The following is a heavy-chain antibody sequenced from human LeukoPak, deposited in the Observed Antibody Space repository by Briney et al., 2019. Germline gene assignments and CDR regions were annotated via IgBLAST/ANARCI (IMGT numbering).Heavy chain of an antibody. J-gene: IGHJ4*02. Sequence: GASVKVSCKASGYTFTGYYMHWVRQAPGQGLKWMGWINPNSGGTNYAQKFQGRVTMTRDTSISTAYMELSRLRSDDTAVYYCARANRSPYYGSGSYDDWGQGTLVTVSS. CDR3: ARANRSPYYGSGSYDD. CDR1: GYTFTGYY. CDR2: INPNSGGT. D-gene: IGHD3-10*01. V-gene: IGHV1-2*02.